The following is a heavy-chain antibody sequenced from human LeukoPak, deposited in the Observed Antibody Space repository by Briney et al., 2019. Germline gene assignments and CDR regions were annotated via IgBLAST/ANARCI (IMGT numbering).Heavy chain of an antibody. Sequence: PGGSLRLSCAASGFTFSSYSMNWVRQAPGKGLEWVSSISSSSSYIYYADSVKGRFTISRDNAKNSLYLQMNSLRAEDTAVYYCAKDGLVTGTDYYFDYWGQGTLVTVSS. V-gene: IGHV3-21*01. CDR1: GFTFSSYS. CDR3: AKDGLVTGTDYYFDY. J-gene: IGHJ4*02. CDR2: ISSSSSYI. D-gene: IGHD1-20*01.